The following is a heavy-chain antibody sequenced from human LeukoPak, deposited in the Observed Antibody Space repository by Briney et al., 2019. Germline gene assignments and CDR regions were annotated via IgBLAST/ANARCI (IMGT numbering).Heavy chain of an antibody. CDR1: GFSFRNYA. CDR2: SRGGESEA. CDR3: ARDPNGDYIGAFEM. V-gene: IGHV3-23*01. D-gene: IGHD4-17*01. J-gene: IGHJ3*02. Sequence: GRSLRLSCIASGFSFRNYAIIWVRQAPGRGLEWVSASRGGESEASYADSVKGRFTIARNNSKNTLFLQMNNLRAEDTAIYDCARDPNGDYIGAFEMWGPGTMVTVSS.